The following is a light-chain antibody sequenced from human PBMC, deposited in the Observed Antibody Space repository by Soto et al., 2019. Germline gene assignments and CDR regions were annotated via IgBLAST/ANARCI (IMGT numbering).Light chain of an antibody. CDR1: QSVSSSS. J-gene: IGKJ1*01. Sequence: ESVVAQYRGNLCWDPGECASLSWRDSQSVSSSSLAWYQQKRGQAPRLLIHDASSRATGIPDRFSGSGSGTDFTLTISRLEPEDFAVYYCQQYGGSPRTFAQGTKVDIK. CDR3: QQYGGSPRT. V-gene: IGKV3-20*01. CDR2: DAS.